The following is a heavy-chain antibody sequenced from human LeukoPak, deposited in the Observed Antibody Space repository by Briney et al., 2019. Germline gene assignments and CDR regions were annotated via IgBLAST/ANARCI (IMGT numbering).Heavy chain of an antibody. Sequence: ASVKVSCKASGYTFTSYAMHWVRQAPGQRLEWMGWINAGNGNTKYSQKFQGRVTITRDTSASTAYMELSSLRSEDTAVYYCARAGQWLVDDAFDIWGQGTMVTVS. D-gene: IGHD6-19*01. V-gene: IGHV1-3*01. CDR3: ARAGQWLVDDAFDI. CDR1: GYTFTSYA. CDR2: INAGNGNT. J-gene: IGHJ3*02.